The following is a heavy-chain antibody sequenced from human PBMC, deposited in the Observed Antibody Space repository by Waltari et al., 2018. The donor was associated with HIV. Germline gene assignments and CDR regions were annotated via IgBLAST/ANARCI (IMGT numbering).Heavy chain of an antibody. CDR1: GFTFSSYG. CDR2: ISYDGSNK. Sequence: QVQLVESGGGVVQPGRSLRLSCAASGFTFSSYGMPWVRQAPGKGLEWVAVISYDGSNKYYADSVKGRFTISRDNSKNTLYLQMNSLRAEDTAVYYCAKEGVRGTFDYWGQGTLVTVSS. J-gene: IGHJ4*02. V-gene: IGHV3-30*18. CDR3: AKEGVRGTFDY. D-gene: IGHD3-10*01.